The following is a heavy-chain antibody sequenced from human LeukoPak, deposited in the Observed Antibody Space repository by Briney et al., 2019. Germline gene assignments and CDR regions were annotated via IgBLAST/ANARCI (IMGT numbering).Heavy chain of an antibody. J-gene: IGHJ5*02. CDR3: AREGWSDP. Sequence: ASVKVSCKASGYRFTSFAIDWVRQAPGQGLEWMGWINTNTGNPTYAQGFTGRFVFSLDTSVSTAYLQIRSLKAEDTAVYYCAREGWSDPWGQGTLVTVSS. CDR1: GYRFTSFA. CDR2: INTNTGNP. V-gene: IGHV7-4-1*02.